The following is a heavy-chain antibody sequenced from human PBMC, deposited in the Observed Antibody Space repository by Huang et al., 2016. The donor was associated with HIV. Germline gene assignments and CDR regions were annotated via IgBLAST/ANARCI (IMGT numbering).Heavy chain of an antibody. CDR2: IIPLLRAT. Sequence: QVQLEQSGPAVRKPGSSVKVSCQASGGSFSDQIISWVRQAPGQRFEWMGRIIPLLRATAYAQEVKGRVTMTADESTATIYMELNSLTSEDTAVYYCAMSLRYQYDSRSYWGRYFDYWGQGTLVTVSS. J-gene: IGHJ4*02. D-gene: IGHD3-16*01. V-gene: IGHV1-69*01. CDR1: GGSFSDQI. CDR3: AMSLRYQYDSRSYWGRYFDY.